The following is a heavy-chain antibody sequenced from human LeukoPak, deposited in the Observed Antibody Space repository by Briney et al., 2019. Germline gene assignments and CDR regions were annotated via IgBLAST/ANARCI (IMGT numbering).Heavy chain of an antibody. CDR1: GYTFTSYY. J-gene: IGHJ1*01. CDR3: ARGVFGELEKLMFQH. V-gene: IGHV1-46*01. D-gene: IGHD3-10*02. Sequence: ASVKVSCKASGYTFTSYYIHWVRQAPGQGLEWMGIINPSGGSTSYPQKFQDRVTMTRDTSTSTVYMELSSLKSDDTAIYYCARGVFGELEKLMFQHWGQGTLATVSS. CDR2: INPSGGST.